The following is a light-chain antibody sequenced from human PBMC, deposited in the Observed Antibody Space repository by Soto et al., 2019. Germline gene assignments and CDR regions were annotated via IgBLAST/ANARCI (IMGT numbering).Light chain of an antibody. CDR2: GAS. V-gene: IGKV3-20*01. Sequence: EIVLTQSPGTLSLSPGERATLSCRASQSASGSYLAWYQQKPGQAPRLLIYGASSRATGIPDMFSGSGFGTDVTLTISRLGPEDFAVHYCQQYGSSPRSWTFGQGTKVEI. CDR3: QQYGSSPRSWT. CDR1: QSASGSY. J-gene: IGKJ1*01.